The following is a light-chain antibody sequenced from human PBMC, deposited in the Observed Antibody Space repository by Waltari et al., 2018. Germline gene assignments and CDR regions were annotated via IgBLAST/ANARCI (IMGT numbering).Light chain of an antibody. CDR3: LQYGASPRT. CDR1: QSLSSNS. Sequence: EVVLTQSPGTLSLSPGERATLSCRASQSLSSNSLAWYQHKLGQAPRLLIYGASSRATDIPDRFSGSGSGTDFTLTISRLEPEDFAVYYCLQYGASPRTFGQGTKLEIK. J-gene: IGKJ2*02. V-gene: IGKV3-20*01. CDR2: GAS.